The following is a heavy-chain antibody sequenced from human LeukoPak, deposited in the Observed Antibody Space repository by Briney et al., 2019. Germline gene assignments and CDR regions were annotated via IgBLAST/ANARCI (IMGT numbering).Heavy chain of an antibody. V-gene: IGHV4-31*03. Sequence: SETLSLTCTVSGGSISSGGYYWSWIRQHPGKGLEWIGYIYYSGSTYYNPSLKSRVTISVDTSKNQFSLKLSSVTAADTAVYYCARDPHSEYQQIGYYYGMDVWGQGTTVTVSS. CDR1: GGSISSGGYY. CDR2: IYYSGST. CDR3: ARDPHSEYQQIGYYYGMDV. J-gene: IGHJ6*02. D-gene: IGHD2-2*01.